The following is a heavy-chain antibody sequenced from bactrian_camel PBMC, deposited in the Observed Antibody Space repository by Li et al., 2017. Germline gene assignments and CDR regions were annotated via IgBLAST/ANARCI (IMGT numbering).Heavy chain of an antibody. V-gene: IGHV3S26*01. CDR3: AADSPTARADVRTLYDMY. CDR1: GYAYSEVC. D-gene: IGHD3*01. Sequence: QVQLVESGGGSVQAGGSLTLSCTYSGYAYSEVCIAWFRRAPGKEREGVAAMDMDSVRSTSYADSVKGRFTISKANAKDTLYLQMNDLRPEDTGVYYCAADSPTARADVRTLYDMYLGQGTQVTVS. CDR2: MDMDSVRST. J-gene: IGHJ4*01.